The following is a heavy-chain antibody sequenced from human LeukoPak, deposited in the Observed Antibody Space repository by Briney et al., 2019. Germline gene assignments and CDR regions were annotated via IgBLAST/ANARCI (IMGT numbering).Heavy chain of an antibody. Sequence: SETLSLTCTVSGGSISSSSYYWGWIRQPPGKGLEWIGSIYYSGSTYYNPSLKSRVTISVDTSKNQFSLKLSSVTAADTAVYYCASLSSWFYHYYYMDVWGKGTTVTVSS. J-gene: IGHJ6*03. D-gene: IGHD6-13*01. CDR2: IYYSGST. CDR3: ASLSSWFYHYYYMDV. V-gene: IGHV4-39*01. CDR1: GGSISSSSYY.